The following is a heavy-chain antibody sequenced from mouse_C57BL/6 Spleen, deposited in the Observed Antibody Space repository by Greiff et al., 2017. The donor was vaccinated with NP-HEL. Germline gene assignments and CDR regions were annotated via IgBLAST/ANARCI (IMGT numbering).Heavy chain of an antibody. CDR1: GYTFTDYY. D-gene: IGHD2-3*01. Sequence: VQLQQSGPELVKPGASVKISCKASGYTFTDYYMNWVKQSHGKSLEWIGDINPNNGGTSYNQKFKGKATLTVDKSSSTAYMELRSLTSEDSAVYYCATYDGYYGVAMDYWGQGTSVTVSS. CDR2: INPNNGGT. V-gene: IGHV1-26*01. J-gene: IGHJ4*01. CDR3: ATYDGYYGVAMDY.